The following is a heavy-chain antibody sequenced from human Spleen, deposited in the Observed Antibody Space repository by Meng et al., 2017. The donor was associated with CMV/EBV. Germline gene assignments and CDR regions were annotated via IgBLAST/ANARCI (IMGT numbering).Heavy chain of an antibody. V-gene: IGHV3-23*03. CDR1: GFPFSAYS. CDR2: IYSGGSST. J-gene: IGHJ4*02. Sequence: GGSLRLSCAASGFPFSAYSMNWVRQAPGKGLEWVSLIYSGGSSTYYADSVKGRFTISRDNSKNTLYLQMNTLRAEDTAVYYCAKGINYFDYWGQGTLVTVSS. CDR3: AKGINYFDY. D-gene: IGHD2-15*01.